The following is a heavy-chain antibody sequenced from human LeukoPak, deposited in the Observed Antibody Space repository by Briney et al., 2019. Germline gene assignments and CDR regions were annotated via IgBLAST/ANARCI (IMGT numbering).Heavy chain of an antibody. V-gene: IGHV3-11*01. J-gene: IGHJ4*02. D-gene: IGHD6-13*01. CDR2: ISTSSTTI. CDR3: AKSFTSSSSDY. Sequence: GGSLRLSCAASGFTFSDSYMSWIRQAPGKGLEWVSYISTSSTTIHYADSVKGRFSISRDNSENTLYLQMNGLRADDTAVYSCAKSFTSSSSDYWGQGTLVTVSS. CDR1: GFTFSDSY.